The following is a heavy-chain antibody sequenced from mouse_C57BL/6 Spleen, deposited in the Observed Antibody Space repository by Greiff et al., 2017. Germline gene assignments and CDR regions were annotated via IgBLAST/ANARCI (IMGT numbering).Heavy chain of an antibody. J-gene: IGHJ1*03. CDR2: IRLKSDNYAT. Sequence: EVKLVESGGGLVQPGGSMKLSCVASGFTFSNYWMNWVRQSPEKGLEWVAQIRLKSDNYATHYAESVKGRFTISRDDSKSSVYLQMNNLRAEDTGIYYCTESGAFYWYFDVWGTGTTVTVSS. V-gene: IGHV6-3*01. D-gene: IGHD4-1*01. CDR1: GFTFSNYW. CDR3: TESGAFYWYFDV.